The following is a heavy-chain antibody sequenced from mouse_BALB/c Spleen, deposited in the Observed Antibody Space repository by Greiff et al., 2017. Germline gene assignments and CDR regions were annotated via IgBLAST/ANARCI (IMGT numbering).Heavy chain of an antibody. J-gene: IGHJ4*01. V-gene: IGHV1-4*01. CDR3: ARGRGNYGAMDY. CDR2: INPSSGYT. CDR1: GYTFTSYT. D-gene: IGHD2-1*01. Sequence: QVQLQQSGAELVRPGASVKMSCTASGYTFTSYTMNWVKQRPGQGLEWIGYINPSSGYTNYNQKFKDKATLTADNSSSTDYMQLSSLTSEDSAVYYCARGRGNYGAMDYWGQGTSVTVSS.